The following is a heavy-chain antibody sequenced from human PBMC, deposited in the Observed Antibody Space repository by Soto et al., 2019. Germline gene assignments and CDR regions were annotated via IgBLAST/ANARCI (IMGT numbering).Heavy chain of an antibody. Sequence: HPGGSLRLSCAASGFTFRSHAMSWVRHVPGKGLEWVSAISANGDSTYYAESVKGRFTISRDNSQNTLYVQMNSLRAEDTAIYYCARGGAFCGGVSCNVSPGSDWGQGTLVTVSS. J-gene: IGHJ4*02. CDR2: ISANGDST. V-gene: IGHV3-23*01. CDR1: GFTFRSHA. D-gene: IGHD2-21*01. CDR3: ARGGAFCGGVSCNVSPGSD.